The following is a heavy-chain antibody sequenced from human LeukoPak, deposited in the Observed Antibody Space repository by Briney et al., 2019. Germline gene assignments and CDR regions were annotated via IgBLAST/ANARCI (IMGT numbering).Heavy chain of an antibody. CDR1: GGSINSYC. D-gene: IGHD6-25*01. V-gene: IGHV4-4*07. Sequence: SETLSLTCTISGGSINSYCWSWIRQPAGKGLEWIGRIYASGNTNFNPSLKSRVIMSVDTSKNQFSLKLSSVTAADTAVYYCAREHSGLEGYPDCWGQGTLVTVSS. CDR3: AREHSGLEGYPDC. J-gene: IGHJ4*02. CDR2: IYASGNT.